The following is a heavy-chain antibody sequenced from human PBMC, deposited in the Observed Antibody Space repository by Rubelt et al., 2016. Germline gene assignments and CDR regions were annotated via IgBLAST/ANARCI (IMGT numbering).Heavy chain of an antibody. CDR2: INAGNGNT. CDR3: ARSKDTAMVTDADWYFDL. J-gene: IGHJ2*01. D-gene: IGHD5-18*01. CDR1: GYTFTSYA. Sequence: QVQLVQSGAEVKKPGASVKVSCKASGYTFTSYAMHWVRQAPGQRLEWMGWINAGNGNTKYSQKFQVRVTITRDTSASTAYMELSSLRSEDTAVYYCARSKDTAMVTDADWYFDLWGRGTLVTVSS. V-gene: IGHV1-3*01.